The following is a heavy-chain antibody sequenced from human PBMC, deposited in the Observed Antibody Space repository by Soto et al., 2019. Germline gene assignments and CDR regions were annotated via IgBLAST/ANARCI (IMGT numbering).Heavy chain of an antibody. CDR3: ATESGSVQDYSSSDY. CDR1: GFTFSNAW. CDR2: IKSKTDGGTT. J-gene: IGHJ4*02. V-gene: IGHV3-15*01. D-gene: IGHD6-6*01. Sequence: GGSLRLSCAASGFTFSNAWMSWVRQAPGKGLEWVGRIKSKTDGGTTDYAAPVKGRFTISRDDSKNTLYLQMNSLKTEDTAVYYCATESGSVQDYSSSDYWGQGTLVTVSS.